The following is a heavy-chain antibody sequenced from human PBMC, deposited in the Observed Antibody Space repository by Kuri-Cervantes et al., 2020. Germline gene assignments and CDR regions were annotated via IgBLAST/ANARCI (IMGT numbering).Heavy chain of an antibody. CDR2: IIPIFGTA. Sequence: SVKVSCKASGGTFSSYAISWVRQAPGQGLEWMGGIIPIFGTAIYAQKFQGRVTITADKSTSTAYMELSSLRSEDTAVYYCARVRHEGFYYYYYMDVWGKGTTVTVSS. CDR1: GGTFSSYA. V-gene: IGHV1-69*06. CDR3: ARVRHEGFYYYYYMDV. J-gene: IGHJ6*03.